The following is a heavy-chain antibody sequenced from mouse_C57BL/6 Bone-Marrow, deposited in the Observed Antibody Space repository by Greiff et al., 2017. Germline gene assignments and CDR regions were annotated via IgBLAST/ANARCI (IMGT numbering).Heavy chain of an antibody. V-gene: IGHV1-18*01. CDR3: SRSSYFDY. Sequence: VQLQQSGPELVKPGASVKIPCKASGYTFTDYNMDWVKQSHGKSLEWIGDINPNNGGTIYNQKFKGKATLTVDKSSSTADMELRSLTSEDTAVYYCSRSSYFDYCGQCTTLTVSS. CDR1: GYTFTDYN. J-gene: IGHJ2*01. CDR2: INPNNGGT.